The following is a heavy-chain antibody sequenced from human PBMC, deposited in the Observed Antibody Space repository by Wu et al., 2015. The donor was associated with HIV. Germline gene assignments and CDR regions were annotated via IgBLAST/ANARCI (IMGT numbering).Heavy chain of an antibody. Sequence: QVQLLQSGAEVKKPGASVIISCKASGYTFTDYYIYWVRQAPGQGPEWMGWINSNRGGTKYAQKFQGRVTMSRDTAISTAYMELVSLTSDDTAVYYCARLQSLHGLYSNADFWGQGTLVTVSS. J-gene: IGHJ4*02. CDR3: ARLQSLHGLYSNADF. CDR1: GYTFTDYY. V-gene: IGHV1-2*02. D-gene: IGHD5-24*01. CDR2: INSNRGGT.